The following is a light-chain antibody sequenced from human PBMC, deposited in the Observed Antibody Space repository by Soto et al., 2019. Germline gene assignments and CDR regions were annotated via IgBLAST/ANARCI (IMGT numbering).Light chain of an antibody. V-gene: IGKV3-20*01. Sequence: EMVLTQSPGTLSLSPGDRATLSCRASQSVSSDYLAWYQQKPGQAPRLLIYGTSSRATDIPDRFSGSGSGTDFTLTISRLEPEDFAVYFCQQYGGSPPYTFGQGTKLVI. CDR3: QQYGGSPPYT. J-gene: IGKJ2*01. CDR2: GTS. CDR1: QSVSSDY.